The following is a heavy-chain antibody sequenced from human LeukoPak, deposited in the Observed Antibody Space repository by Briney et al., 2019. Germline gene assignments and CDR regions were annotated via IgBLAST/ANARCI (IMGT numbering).Heavy chain of an antibody. J-gene: IGHJ6*02. CDR2: IRGGGGDT. V-gene: IGHV3-23*01. CDR1: GFTFSNFG. Sequence: GSLRLSCAASGFTFSNFGMSWVRQAPGKGLDWVSAIRGGGGDTYYADSVKGRFTISRDNSKNTLYLQMNTVSAEDTAVYYCARRLHYYDILTDYYRVSGMDVWGQGTTVTVSS. CDR3: ARRLHYYDILTDYYRVSGMDV. D-gene: IGHD3-9*01.